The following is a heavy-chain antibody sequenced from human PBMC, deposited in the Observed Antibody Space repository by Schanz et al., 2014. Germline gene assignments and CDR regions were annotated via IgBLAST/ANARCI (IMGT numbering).Heavy chain of an antibody. Sequence: QVQLVQSGAEGKKPGASVKVSCKASGYTFTNYIISWVRQAPGQGLEWMGWISAYNDNTNYTQKLQGRVTMTTDTSTSTAYMELRSLRSDDTAVYYCARDFSVYDYSTGYREYYFDYWGQGTLVTVSS. CDR2: ISAYNDNT. D-gene: IGHD3-3*01. J-gene: IGHJ4*02. CDR1: GYTFTNYI. CDR3: ARDFSVYDYSTGYREYYFDY. V-gene: IGHV1-18*04.